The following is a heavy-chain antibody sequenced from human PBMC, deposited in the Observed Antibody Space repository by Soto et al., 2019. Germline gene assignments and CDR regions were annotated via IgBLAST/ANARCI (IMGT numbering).Heavy chain of an antibody. CDR3: AKDRSPYSGSYYGFDY. V-gene: IGHV3-30*18. CDR2: ISYDGSNK. D-gene: IGHD1-26*01. J-gene: IGHJ4*02. Sequence: QVQLVESGGGVVQPGRSLRLSCAASGFTFSSYGMHWVRQAPGKGLEWVAVISYDGSNKYYADSVKGRFTISRDNSKNTLYLQMNSLRAEDTAVYYCAKDRSPYSGSYYGFDYWGQGTLVTVSS. CDR1: GFTFSSYG.